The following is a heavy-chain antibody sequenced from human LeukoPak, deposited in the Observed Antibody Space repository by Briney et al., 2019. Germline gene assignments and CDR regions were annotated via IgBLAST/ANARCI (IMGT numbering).Heavy chain of an antibody. Sequence: PSETLSLTCTVSGGSISSADYYWSWIRQHPGKGLEWIGYIYYSGSTNYNPSLKSRVTISVDTSKNQFSLKLSSVTAADTAVYYCARREYSSGWYYFDYWGQGTLVTVSS. CDR1: GGSISSADYY. V-gene: IGHV4-61*08. D-gene: IGHD6-19*01. CDR3: ARREYSSGWYYFDY. J-gene: IGHJ4*02. CDR2: IYYSGST.